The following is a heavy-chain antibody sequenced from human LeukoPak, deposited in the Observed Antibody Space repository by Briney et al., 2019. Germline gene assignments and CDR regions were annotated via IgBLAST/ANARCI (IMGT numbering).Heavy chain of an antibody. CDR2: IYSGGST. CDR3: ARGKDDAFDI. Sequence: PGGSLRLSCAASGFLVSSNYMGGVRQAPGKGLEWDSVIYSGGSTYYADSVKGRFTISRDNAKNTLYLQMNSLRAEDTAMYYCARGKDDAFDIWGQGTMVTVSS. J-gene: IGHJ3*02. CDR1: GFLVSSNY. V-gene: IGHV3-53*01.